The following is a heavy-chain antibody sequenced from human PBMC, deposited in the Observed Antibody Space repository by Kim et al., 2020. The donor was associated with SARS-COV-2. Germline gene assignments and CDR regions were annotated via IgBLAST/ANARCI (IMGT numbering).Heavy chain of an antibody. V-gene: IGHV3-49*01. D-gene: IGHD3-16*01. J-gene: IGHJ5*02. CDR3: TRAELTFGCWYDP. Sequence: TASVKGRAHISRDDAKGIAYLQMNSLKTEDTAGYYCTRAELTFGCWYDPWGQGTLVTVSS.